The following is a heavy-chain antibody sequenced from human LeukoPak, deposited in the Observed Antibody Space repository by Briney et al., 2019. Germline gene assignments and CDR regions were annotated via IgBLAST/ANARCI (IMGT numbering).Heavy chain of an antibody. CDR1: GFTFSSYW. D-gene: IGHD3-16*02. CDR2: IKQDGSEK. J-gene: IGHJ4*02. Sequence: GGSLRLSCAASGFTFSSYWMSWVRQAPGKGLEWVANIKQDGSEKYYVDSVKGRFTISRDNAKNSLYLQMNSLRAEDTAVYYCARDANDYVWGSYRYTTEVDYWGQGTLVTVSS. CDR3: ARDANDYVWGSYRYTTEVDY. V-gene: IGHV3-7*01.